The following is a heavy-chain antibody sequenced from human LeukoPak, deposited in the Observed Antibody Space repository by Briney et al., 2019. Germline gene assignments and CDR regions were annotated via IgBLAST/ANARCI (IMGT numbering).Heavy chain of an antibody. V-gene: IGHV3-23*01. CDR2: ISGSGGGT. Sequence: GGSLRLSCAASGFTFSGYAITWVRQAPGKGLEWVSAISGSGGGTYYADSVKGRSTISRDNSKNTLYLQMNSLRAEDTAVYYCAKETTLSSDFITLDYWGQGTLVTVSS. CDR1: GFTFSGYA. D-gene: IGHD6-25*01. J-gene: IGHJ4*02. CDR3: AKETTLSSDFITLDY.